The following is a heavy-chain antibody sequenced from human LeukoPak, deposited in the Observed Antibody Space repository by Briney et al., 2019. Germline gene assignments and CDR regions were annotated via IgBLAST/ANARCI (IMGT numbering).Heavy chain of an antibody. Sequence: GGSLRLSCAASGFTFSSYAMSWVRQAPGKGLEWVSAISGSGGSTYYADSVRGRFTISRDNSKNTLYLQMNSLRAEDTAVYYCAKAVAGTMSGFYYYYGMDVWGQGTTVTVSS. J-gene: IGHJ6*02. D-gene: IGHD6-19*01. V-gene: IGHV3-23*01. CDR3: AKAVAGTMSGFYYYYGMDV. CDR1: GFTFSSYA. CDR2: ISGSGGST.